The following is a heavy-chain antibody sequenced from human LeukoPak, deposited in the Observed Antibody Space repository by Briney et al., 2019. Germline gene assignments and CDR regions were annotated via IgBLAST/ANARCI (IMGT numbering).Heavy chain of an antibody. J-gene: IGHJ6*03. CDR1: GFTFSDYY. Sequence: PGGSLRLSRAASGFTFSDYYMSWIRQAPGKGLEWVSYISSSCSTIYYADSVKGRFTISRDNAKNSLYLQMNSLRDEEAAVYYCARGYDFWSGSIMAMDVWGKGTTVNVSS. V-gene: IGHV3-11*01. CDR2: ISSSCSTI. D-gene: IGHD3-3*01. CDR3: ARGYDFWSGSIMAMDV.